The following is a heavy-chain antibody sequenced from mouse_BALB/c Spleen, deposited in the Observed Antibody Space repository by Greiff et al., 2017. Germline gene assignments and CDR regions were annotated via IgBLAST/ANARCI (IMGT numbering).Heavy chain of an antibody. CDR3: ARGSITTALDY. Sequence: EVMLVESGGGLVKPGGSLKLSCAASGFTFSDYYMYWVRQTPEKRLAWVATISDGGSYTYYPDSVKGRFTISRDNAKNNLYLQMSSLKSEDTAMYYCARGSITTALDYWGQGTTLTVSS. J-gene: IGHJ2*01. D-gene: IGHD1-2*01. CDR2: ISDGGSYT. CDR1: GFTFSDYY. V-gene: IGHV5-4*02.